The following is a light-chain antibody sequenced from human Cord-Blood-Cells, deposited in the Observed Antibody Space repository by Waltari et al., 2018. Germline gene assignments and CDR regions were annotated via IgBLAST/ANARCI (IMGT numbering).Light chain of an antibody. V-gene: IGKV1-39*01. CDR1: QSISSY. CDR2: AAS. CDR3: QQGYSTPQT. Sequence: DSQMTQSPSSLSASVGDRVTITFRASQSISSYLNWYQQKPGKAPKLLIYAASSLQSGVPSRFSGSGSGTDFTLTISSLQPEDFATYYCQQGYSTPQTFGQGTKVEIK. J-gene: IGKJ1*01.